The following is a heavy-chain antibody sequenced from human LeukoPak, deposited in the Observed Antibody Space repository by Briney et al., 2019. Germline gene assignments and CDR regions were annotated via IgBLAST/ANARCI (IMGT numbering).Heavy chain of an antibody. CDR2: ISSSSSDM. CDR3: ARPYYVAANYYFDY. Sequence: GGSLRLSCAASGFTSSSYTMNWVRQAPGKGLEWVSSISSSSSDMYYADSVKGRFTISRDNAKNSLYLQMNSLRAEDTAVYYCARPYYVAANYYFDYWGQGTLVTVSS. V-gene: IGHV3-21*01. J-gene: IGHJ4*02. CDR1: GFTSSSYT. D-gene: IGHD1-26*01.